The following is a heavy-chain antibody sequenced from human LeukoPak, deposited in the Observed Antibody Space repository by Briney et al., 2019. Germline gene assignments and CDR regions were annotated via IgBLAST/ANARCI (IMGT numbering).Heavy chain of an antibody. CDR1: GGSISSGSYY. J-gene: IGHJ4*02. CDR2: IYTSGST. CDR3: ARGDFYYYDSSGYYPIFDY. V-gene: IGHV4-61*02. Sequence: SETLSLTCTVSGGSISSGSYYWSWIRQPAGKGLEWIGRIYTSGSTNYNPSLKSRVTISVDTSKNQFSLKLSSVTAADTAVYYCARGDFYYYDSSGYYPIFDYWGQGTLVTVSS. D-gene: IGHD3-22*01.